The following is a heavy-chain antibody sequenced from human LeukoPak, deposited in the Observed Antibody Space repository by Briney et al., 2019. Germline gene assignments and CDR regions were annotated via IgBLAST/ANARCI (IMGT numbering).Heavy chain of an antibody. D-gene: IGHD2-2*01. Sequence: SETLSLTCTVSGGSISSYYWSWIRQPPGKGLEWIGYIYYSGTTNYNPSLKSRVTISVDSSKNQFSLKLSSVTAADTAVYYCASLSPSLYCSSTSCSPDYWGQGTLVTVSS. CDR2: IYYSGTT. CDR1: GGSISSYY. J-gene: IGHJ4*02. CDR3: ASLSPSLYCSSTSCSPDY. V-gene: IGHV4-59*08.